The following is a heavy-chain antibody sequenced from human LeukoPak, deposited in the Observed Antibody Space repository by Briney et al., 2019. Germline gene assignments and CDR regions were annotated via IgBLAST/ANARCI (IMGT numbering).Heavy chain of an antibody. CDR3: ARGKMAYYDFWSGPRNWFDP. CDR2: IYYSGST. D-gene: IGHD3-3*01. Sequence: PSGTLSLTCTVSGGSISSYYWSWIRQPPGKGLEWIGYIYYSGSTNYNPSLKSRVTISVDTSKNQFSLKLSSVTAADTAVYYCARGKMAYYDFWSGPRNWFDPWGQGTLVTVSS. V-gene: IGHV4-59*08. J-gene: IGHJ5*02. CDR1: GGSISSYY.